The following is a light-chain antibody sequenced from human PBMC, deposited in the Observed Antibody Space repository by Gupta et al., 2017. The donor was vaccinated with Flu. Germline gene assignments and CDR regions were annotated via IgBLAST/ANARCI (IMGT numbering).Light chain of an antibody. J-gene: IGLJ2*01. CDR2: EGS. Sequence: QSALTQPASVSGSPGQSLTISCTGTSSDVVGYNYVSWYHHHPGKAHKLMIYEGSTRPSGVSNRFSGSKSGNTASLTISGLQAEDEADYYCSSYTSSNVVFGGGTKLTVL. V-gene: IGLV2-14*01. CDR1: SSDVVGYNY. CDR3: SSYTSSNVV.